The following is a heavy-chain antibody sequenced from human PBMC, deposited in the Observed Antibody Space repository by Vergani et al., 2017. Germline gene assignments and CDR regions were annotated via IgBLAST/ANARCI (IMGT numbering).Heavy chain of an antibody. CDR2: INPNSGGT. Sequence: QVQLVQSGAEVKKPGASVKVSCKASGYTFTGYYMHWVRQAPGQGLEWMGWINPNSGGTNYAQKFQGRVTMTRDTSISTAYMELSRLSADDTAVYYCARGPPLAAASRDYFDFWGQGTLVTVSS. J-gene: IGHJ4*02. CDR1: GYTFTGYY. V-gene: IGHV1-2*02. CDR3: ARGPPLAAASRDYFDF. D-gene: IGHD6-13*01.